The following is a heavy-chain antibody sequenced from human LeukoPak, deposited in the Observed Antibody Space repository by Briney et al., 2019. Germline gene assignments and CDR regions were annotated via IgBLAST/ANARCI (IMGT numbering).Heavy chain of an antibody. D-gene: IGHD6-19*01. CDR3: VTDPPSSRWAFWS. V-gene: IGHV3-33*01. Sequence: GGSLRLSCSASGFNFETHAMHWVRQAPGKGLEWVAMIWRGGNYKFYADSVKGRISISRDDFRSATYLQMDSLRGDDAAVYYCVTDPPSSRWAFWSWGQGALVTVSS. CDR2: IWRGGNYK. J-gene: IGHJ5*02. CDR1: GFNFETHA.